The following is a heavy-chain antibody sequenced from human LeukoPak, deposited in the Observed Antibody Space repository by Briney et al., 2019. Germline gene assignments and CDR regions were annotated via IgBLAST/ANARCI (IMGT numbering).Heavy chain of an antibody. CDR2: IYRGGST. Sequence: GGSLRLSCAASGFTFSSYSMNWVRQAPGKGLEWVSVIYRGGSTYYAGSVKGRFTISRDNSKNTLYLQMNSLRGEDTAVYYCARAGGLDGMDVWGQGTTVTVSS. J-gene: IGHJ6*02. CDR1: GFTFSSYS. CDR3: ARAGGLDGMDV. V-gene: IGHV3-66*01. D-gene: IGHD3/OR15-3a*01.